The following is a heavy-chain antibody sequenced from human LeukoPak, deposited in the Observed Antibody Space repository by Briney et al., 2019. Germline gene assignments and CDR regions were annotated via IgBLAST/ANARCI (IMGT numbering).Heavy chain of an antibody. CDR3: ARHSERWLGAFDI. D-gene: IGHD6-19*01. CDR1: GGSISSYY. Sequence: SETLSLTCTVSGGSISSYYWSWIRQPPGKGLEWIGYIYYSGSTNYNPSLKSRVTISVDTSKNQFSLKLSSVTAADTAVYYCARHSERWLGAFDIWGQGTMAAVSS. J-gene: IGHJ3*02. V-gene: IGHV4-59*08. CDR2: IYYSGST.